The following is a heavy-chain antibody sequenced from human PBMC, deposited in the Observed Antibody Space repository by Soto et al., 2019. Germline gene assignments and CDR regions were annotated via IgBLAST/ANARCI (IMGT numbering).Heavy chain of an antibody. V-gene: IGHV5-51*01. J-gene: IGHJ4*02. D-gene: IGHD4-17*01. Sequence: GESLKISCQVSRYTFTIYWIGWLREMPGKCLEWMGIIYPSDSDTRYSPSFQGQVTISADQSINTAYLQWDSLKASDTAIYYCARPANTVADHFDLWGQGTPVTVSS. CDR1: RYTFTIYW. CDR2: IYPSDSDT. CDR3: ARPANTVADHFDL.